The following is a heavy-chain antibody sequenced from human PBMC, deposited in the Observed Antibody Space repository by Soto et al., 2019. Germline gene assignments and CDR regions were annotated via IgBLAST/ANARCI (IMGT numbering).Heavy chain of an antibody. D-gene: IGHD1-26*01. CDR2: IYPGDSDT. CDR3: PGGATVGTTRRFFDF. CDR1: VYKVCTSW. J-gene: IGHJ4*02. Sequence: RCVYKVCTSWCSPERQKHGKGLEWMGIIYPGDSDTRYSPSFQGQVTSSVDKSINTAYLQWSTLKASDTAIYYCPGGATVGTTRRFFDFWGQGSLV. V-gene: IGHV5-51*01.